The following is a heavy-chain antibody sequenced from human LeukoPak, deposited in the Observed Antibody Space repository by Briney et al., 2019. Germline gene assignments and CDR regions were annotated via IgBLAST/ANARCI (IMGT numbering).Heavy chain of an antibody. CDR3: ARGGAWYYYDSSGYSDFDY. CDR1: GGSISSYY. CDR2: IYYSGST. D-gene: IGHD3-22*01. J-gene: IGHJ4*02. Sequence: PSETLSLTCSVSGGSISSYYWSWIRQPPGKGLEWIGYIYYSGSTNYNPSLKSRVTISVDTSKNQFSLKLSSVTAADTAVYYCARGGAWYYYDSSGYSDFDYWGQGTLVTVSS. V-gene: IGHV4-59*08.